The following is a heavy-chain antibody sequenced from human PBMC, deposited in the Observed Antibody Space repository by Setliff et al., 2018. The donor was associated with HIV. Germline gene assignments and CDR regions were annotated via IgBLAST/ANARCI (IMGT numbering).Heavy chain of an antibody. J-gene: IGHJ3*02. CDR2: IYTSGSA. V-gene: IGHV4-4*08. CDR3: ARRDYNFSGTFDI. CDR1: GGSVSGYK. D-gene: IGHD3-3*01. Sequence: SETLSLTCIVSGGSVSGYKWSWIRQSPGKELEWIGYIYTSGSATYNPSLKSRVTISIDTSKNQFSLRLDSVTAADTAVYYCARRDYNFSGTFDIWGQGTMVTVS.